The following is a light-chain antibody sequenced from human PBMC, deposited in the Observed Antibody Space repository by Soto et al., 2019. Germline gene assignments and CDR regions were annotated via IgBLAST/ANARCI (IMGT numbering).Light chain of an antibody. V-gene: IGKV1-33*01. J-gene: IGKJ2*01. Sequence: DIQMTQSPSSLSASVGDRVTITCQASQDISNYLNWYQQKPGKAPKLLIYDASNLETGVPSRFSGSGSGTDFTFTISSLQPEDIATYYCQQYDKLPVFGQGTKLEIK. CDR3: QQYDKLPV. CDR2: DAS. CDR1: QDISNY.